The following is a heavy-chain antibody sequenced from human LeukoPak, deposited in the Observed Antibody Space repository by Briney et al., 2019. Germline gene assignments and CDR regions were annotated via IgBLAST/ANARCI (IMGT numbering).Heavy chain of an antibody. CDR1: GGSISSYY. V-gene: IGHV4-59*01. CDR2: IYYSGST. J-gene: IGHJ4*02. CDR3: ARAEDYGDSYFDY. Sequence: SETLSLTCTVSGGSISSYYWSWIRQPPGKGLEWIGYIYYSGSTNYNPSLKGRVTISVDTSKNQFSLKLSSVTAADTAVYYCARAEDYGDSYFDYWGQGTLVTVSS. D-gene: IGHD4-17*01.